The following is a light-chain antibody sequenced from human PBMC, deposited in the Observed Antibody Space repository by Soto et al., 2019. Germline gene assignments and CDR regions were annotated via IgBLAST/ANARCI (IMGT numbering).Light chain of an antibody. Sequence: QSVLTQPPSVSGAPGQRVTISCTGSSSNIGAGYGVHWYQLLPGTAPKLLIYANSDRPSGVPDRFSGSKSGSSASLAITGLQAADEADYYCQSYASSLSAVVFGGGTKLTFL. CDR2: ANS. CDR3: QSYASSLSAVV. J-gene: IGLJ2*01. CDR1: SSNIGAGYG. V-gene: IGLV1-40*01.